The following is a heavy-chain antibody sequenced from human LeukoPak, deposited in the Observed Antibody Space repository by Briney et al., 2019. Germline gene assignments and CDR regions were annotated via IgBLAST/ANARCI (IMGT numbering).Heavy chain of an antibody. D-gene: IGHD3-3*01. J-gene: IGHJ5*02. CDR3: ARDTTGFWSGYYSGNWFDP. CDR2: IYYSGST. CDR1: GGSIGSSSYY. Sequence: SEALSLTCTVSGGSIGSSSYYWGWIRQPPGKGLEWIGSIYYSGSTYYNPSLKSRVTISVDTSKNQFSLKLSSVTAADTAVYYCARDTTGFWSGYYSGNWFDPWGQGTLVTVSS. V-gene: IGHV4-39*07.